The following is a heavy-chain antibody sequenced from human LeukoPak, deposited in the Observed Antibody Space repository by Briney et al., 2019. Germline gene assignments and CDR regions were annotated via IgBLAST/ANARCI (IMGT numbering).Heavy chain of an antibody. CDR2: ISSSSNTI. D-gene: IGHD3-9*01. CDR3: ALGLVTDY. J-gene: IGHJ4*02. Sequence: GGSLRLSCAASGFTFSAYSMNWVRQAPGKGLEWVSYISSSSNTIYYVDSVKGRFTISRDNSKNTLYLQMNSLRVEDTAVYHCALGLVTDYWGQGTLVTVSS. CDR1: GFTFSAYS. V-gene: IGHV3-48*01.